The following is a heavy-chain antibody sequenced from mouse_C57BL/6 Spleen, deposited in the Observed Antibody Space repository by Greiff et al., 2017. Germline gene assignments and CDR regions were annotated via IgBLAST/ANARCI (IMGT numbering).Heavy chain of an antibody. V-gene: IGHV14-2*01. CDR2: IDPENGET. CDR3: RYDGYYNKDAMDY. D-gene: IGHD2-3*01. Sequence: VQLQQSGAELVKPGASVKLSCTASGFNIKDYYMHWVKQRTEQGLECIGRIDPENGETKYAPKFQGKATITADTSSHTAYLQLSSLTSEDTAVYYCRYDGYYNKDAMDYWGQGTSVTVSS. CDR1: GFNIKDYY. J-gene: IGHJ4*01.